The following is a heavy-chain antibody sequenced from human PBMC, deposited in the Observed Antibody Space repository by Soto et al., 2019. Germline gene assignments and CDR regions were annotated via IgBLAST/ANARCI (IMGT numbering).Heavy chain of an antibody. CDR1: GYTFTSYD. CDR3: ARGRSDYDILAPSSSVMHIDY. D-gene: IGHD3-9*01. Sequence: GASVKVSCKASGYTFTSYDINWVRQATGQGLEWMGWMNPNSGNTGYAQKFQGRVTMTRNTSISTAYMELSSLRSEDTAVYYCARGRSDYDILAPSSSVMHIDYWGQGTLVTVSS. J-gene: IGHJ4*02. V-gene: IGHV1-8*01. CDR2: MNPNSGNT.